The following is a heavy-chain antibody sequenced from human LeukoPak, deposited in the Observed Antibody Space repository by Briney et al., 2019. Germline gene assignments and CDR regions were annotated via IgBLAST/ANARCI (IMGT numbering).Heavy chain of an antibody. D-gene: IGHD3-9*01. CDR2: IYTSGST. J-gene: IGHJ5*02. CDR1: GVSISIYY. CDR3: ARDYDVLTGSWDNWFDP. Sequence: SETLSLTCTVSGVSISIYYWSWIRQPAGKGLEWIGRIYTSGSTNYNPSLKSRVTMSVDTSKNQFSLKLSSVTAADTAVYYCARDYDVLTGSWDNWFDPWGQGTLVTVSS. V-gene: IGHV4-4*07.